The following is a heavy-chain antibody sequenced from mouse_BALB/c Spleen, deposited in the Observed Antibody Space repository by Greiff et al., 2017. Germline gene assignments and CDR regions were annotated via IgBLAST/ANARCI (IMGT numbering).Heavy chain of an antibody. CDR1: GFSLTGYG. D-gene: IGHD2-14*01. J-gene: IGHJ1*01. CDR3: ARDTDYRYDGYFDV. V-gene: IGHV2-6-7*01. CDR2: IWGDGST. Sequence: QVQLKQSGPGLVAPSQSLSISCTASGFSLTGYGVNWVRQPPGKGLEWLGMIWGDGSTDYNSALKSRLSISKDNSKSHVFLKMNSLQTDDTARYYCARDTDYRYDGYFDVWGEGTTVTVSS.